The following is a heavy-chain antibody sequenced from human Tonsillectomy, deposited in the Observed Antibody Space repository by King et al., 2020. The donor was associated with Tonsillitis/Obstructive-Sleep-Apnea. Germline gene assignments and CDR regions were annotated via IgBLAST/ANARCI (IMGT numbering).Heavy chain of an antibody. CDR1: GFTFSNYA. CDR3: AKRGDSGYASGNNGLDV. V-gene: IGHV3-30*04. Sequence: VQLVESGGGVVQPGRTVRLSCAASGFTFSNYAMHWVRQAPGKGLEWVALISFDERNKYYADSVKGRFTIARDGFRNTLYLHMNSLRHEDTAIYYCAKRGDSGYASGNNGLDVWGQGTTVTVSS. J-gene: IGHJ6*02. CDR2: ISFDERNK. D-gene: IGHD5-12*01.